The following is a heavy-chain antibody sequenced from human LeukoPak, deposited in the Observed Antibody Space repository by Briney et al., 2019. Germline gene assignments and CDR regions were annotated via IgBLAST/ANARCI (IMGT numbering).Heavy chain of an antibody. CDR3: ASDGASGVDIVAHTFDY. Sequence: SETLSLTCTVSGGSVSSYYWSWIRQSPGKGLEWIGYIHHSGGTNYNPSLKSRAAISVETSKNQFSLKLRSVTAADTAVYYCASDGASGVDIVAHTFDYWGQGTLVTVSS. J-gene: IGHJ4*02. CDR1: GGSVSSYY. CDR2: IHHSGGT. V-gene: IGHV4-59*02. D-gene: IGHD5-12*01.